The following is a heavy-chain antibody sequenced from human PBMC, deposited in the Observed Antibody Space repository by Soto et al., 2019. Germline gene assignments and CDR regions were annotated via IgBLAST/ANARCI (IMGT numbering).Heavy chain of an antibody. CDR1: GGSISSYY. V-gene: IGHV4-59*01. D-gene: IGHD3-10*01. CDR3: ARLGPGSMVRGVIRGGGFDP. Sequence: QVQLQESGPGLVKPSETLSLTCTVSGGSISSYYWSWIRQPPGKGLEWIGYIYYSGSTNYNPSLKSRVTISVDTSKNQFSLKLSSVTAADTAVYYCARLGPGSMVRGVIRGGGFDPWGQGTLVTVSS. CDR2: IYYSGST. J-gene: IGHJ5*02.